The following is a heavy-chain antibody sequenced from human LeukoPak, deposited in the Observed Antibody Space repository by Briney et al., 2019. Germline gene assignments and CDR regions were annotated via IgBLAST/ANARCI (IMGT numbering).Heavy chain of an antibody. J-gene: IGHJ6*03. CDR3: ATDPRKNRYCSGGSCYSGYYYYYMDV. CDR2: IKSKTDGGTT. V-gene: IGHV3-15*01. CDR1: GFTFSNAW. Sequence: PGGSLRPSCAASGFTFSNAWMSWVRQAPGKGLEWVGRIKSKTDGGTTDYAAPVKGRFTISRDDSKNTLYLQMNSLKTEDTAVYYCATDPRKNRYCSGGSCYSGYYYYYMDVWGKGTTVTVSS. D-gene: IGHD2-15*01.